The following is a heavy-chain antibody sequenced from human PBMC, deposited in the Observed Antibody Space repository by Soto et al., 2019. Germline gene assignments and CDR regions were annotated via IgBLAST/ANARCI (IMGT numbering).Heavy chain of an antibody. D-gene: IGHD1-26*01. CDR1: GFTFSAYG. J-gene: IGHJ6*02. CDR2: VSYDGSNK. V-gene: IGHV3-30*18. CDR3: AKGTFSGDYYYYYGMDV. Sequence: QEQLVESGGGVVQPGRSLRLSCAASGFTFSAYGMHWVRQAPGKGLEWVAVVSYDGSNKYYADSVKGRFTISRDNSWNTLYLQMNSLIAEDTAVYYCAKGTFSGDYYYYYGMDVGGQGTTVTVSS.